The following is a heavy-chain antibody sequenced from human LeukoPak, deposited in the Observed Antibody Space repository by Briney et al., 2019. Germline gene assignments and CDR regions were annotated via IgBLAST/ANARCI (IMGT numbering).Heavy chain of an antibody. CDR2: ISSSSSII. CDR3: ARGGVGYSSSWDFDY. V-gene: IGHV3-21*05. D-gene: IGHD6-13*01. CDR1: GFTFSSYS. Sequence: GGSLRLSCAASGFTFSSYSMNWVRQAPGKGLEWVSYISSSSSIIYYADSVKGRFTISRDNAKNSLSLQMNSLRAEDTAVYYCARGGVGYSSSWDFDYWGQGTLVTVSS. J-gene: IGHJ4*02.